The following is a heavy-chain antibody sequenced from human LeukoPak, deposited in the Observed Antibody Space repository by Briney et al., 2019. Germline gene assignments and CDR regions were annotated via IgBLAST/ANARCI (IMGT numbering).Heavy chain of an antibody. D-gene: IGHD2-2*02. V-gene: IGHV3-7*01. Sequence: GGSLRLSCGTPGFTFSSYWMSWVRQAPGKGLEWVANIKQDGSEKYYVDSVKGRFTVSRDNAKNSLYLQMNSLRAEDTAVYYCATDGGYCSRTSCYRGDYFDYWGQGTLVTVSS. CDR3: ATDGGYCSRTSCYRGDYFDY. J-gene: IGHJ4*02. CDR2: IKQDGSEK. CDR1: GFTFSSYW.